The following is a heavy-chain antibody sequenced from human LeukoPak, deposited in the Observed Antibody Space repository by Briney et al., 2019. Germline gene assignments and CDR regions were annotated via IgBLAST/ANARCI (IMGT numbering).Heavy chain of an antibody. CDR2: IKEDGRIQ. CDR3: ARDVWTGVAVSDY. CDR1: GFTFSSYW. Sequence: PGGYLRLSCVASGFTFSSYWMTCVRQAPGKGLEWLANIKEDGRIQYYLDSVRGRFTISRDNAKTSVYLQLNSLRADDTAVYYCARDVWTGVAVSDYWGQGTLVTVSS. V-gene: IGHV3-7*01. J-gene: IGHJ4*02. D-gene: IGHD6-19*01.